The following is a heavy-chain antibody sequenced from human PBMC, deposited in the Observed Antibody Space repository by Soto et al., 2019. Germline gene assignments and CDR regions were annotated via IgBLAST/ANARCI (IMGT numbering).Heavy chain of an antibody. CDR1: GFTFSSYS. V-gene: IGHV3-48*01. CDR2: ISSSSSTI. D-gene: IGHD2-2*01. Sequence: GGSLRLSCAASGFTFSSYSMNWVRQAPGKGLEWVSYISSSSSTIYYADSVKGRFTISRDNAKNSLYLQMNSLRAEDTAGYYCASGGVPAAISDYYYYMDVWGKGTTVTVSS. CDR3: ASGGVPAAISDYYYYMDV. J-gene: IGHJ6*03.